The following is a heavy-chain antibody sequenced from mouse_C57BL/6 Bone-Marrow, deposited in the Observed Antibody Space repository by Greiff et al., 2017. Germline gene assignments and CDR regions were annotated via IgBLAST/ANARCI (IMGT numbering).Heavy chain of an antibody. CDR3: ARPATTPFYAMDD. V-gene: IGHV5-12*01. Sequence: VKVVESGGGLVQPGGSLKLSCAASGFTFSDYYMYWVRQTPEKRLEWVAYISNGGGSTYYPDTVKGRFTISRDNAKNTLYLQMSRLKSEDTAMYYCARPATTPFYAMDDWGQGTSVTVSS. CDR2: ISNGGGST. D-gene: IGHD1-2*01. J-gene: IGHJ4*01. CDR1: GFTFSDYY.